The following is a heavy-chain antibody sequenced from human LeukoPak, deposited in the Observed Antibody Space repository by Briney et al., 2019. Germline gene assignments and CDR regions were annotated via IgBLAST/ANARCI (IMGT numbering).Heavy chain of an antibody. Sequence: GASVKVSCKASGYTFINSAIGWVRQAPGQGLEWMGWISPYNGYKKYAESLQGRVTMTTDTSTSTAYMELRSLRSDDTAMYYCARVGASYDGLIDYWGQGTRVTVSS. D-gene: IGHD1-26*01. J-gene: IGHJ4*02. CDR1: GYTFINSA. V-gene: IGHV1-18*01. CDR2: ISPYNGYK. CDR3: ARVGASYDGLIDY.